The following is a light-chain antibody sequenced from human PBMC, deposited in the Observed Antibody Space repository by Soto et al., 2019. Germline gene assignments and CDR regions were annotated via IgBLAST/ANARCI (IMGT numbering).Light chain of an antibody. CDR1: QSVSSY. CDR2: DAS. CDR3: QQRSDWPLT. V-gene: IGKV3-11*01. J-gene: IGKJ4*01. Sequence: DIVLTQSPATLSLSPGERAPLSCRASQSVSSYLAWYQQNPGQAPRLLIYDASNRATGIPARFSGSGSGTDFTLTISSLEPEDFAVYYCQQRSDWPLTFGGGTKVEIK.